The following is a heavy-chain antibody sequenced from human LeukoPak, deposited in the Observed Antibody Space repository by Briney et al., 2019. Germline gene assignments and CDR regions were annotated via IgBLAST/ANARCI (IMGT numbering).Heavy chain of an antibody. CDR3: AKNSGSYVRGYYFDY. CDR2: ISSSGSTI. Sequence: PGGSLRLSCAASGFTFSSYEMNWVRQAPGKGLEWVSYISSSGSTIYYADSVKGRFTISRDNAKNSLYLQMNSLRAEDTAVYYCAKNSGSYVRGYYFDYWGQGTLVTVSS. J-gene: IGHJ4*02. CDR1: GFTFSSYE. D-gene: IGHD1-26*01. V-gene: IGHV3-48*03.